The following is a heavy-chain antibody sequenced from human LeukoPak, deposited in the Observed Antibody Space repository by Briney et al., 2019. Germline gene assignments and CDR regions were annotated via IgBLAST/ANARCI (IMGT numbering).Heavy chain of an antibody. Sequence: KPSETLSLTCAVYGGSFSGYYWSWIRQPPGKGLEWIGEINHSGSTNYNPSLKSRVTISVDTSKNQFSLKLSSVTAADTAVYYCARGQYYYGSGSYDYYYYYMDVWGKGTTVTVSS. CDR3: ARGQYYYGSGSYDYYYYYMDV. D-gene: IGHD3-10*01. J-gene: IGHJ6*03. CDR1: GGSFSGYY. CDR2: INHSGST. V-gene: IGHV4-34*01.